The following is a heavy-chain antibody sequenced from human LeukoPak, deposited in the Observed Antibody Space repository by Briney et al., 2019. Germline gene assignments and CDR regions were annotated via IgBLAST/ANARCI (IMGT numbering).Heavy chain of an antibody. CDR2: ISAGGGHT. J-gene: IGHJ4*02. V-gene: IGHV3-23*01. CDR1: GYTFSKYA. CDR3: ASRSN. Sequence: QAGGSLRLSCAVSGYTFSKYAMNWVRQAPGKGLEWVSGISAGGGHTFSADSVKGRFTISRDNSKNTLYLQMNSLRAEDTAVYYCASRSNWGQGTLVTVSS.